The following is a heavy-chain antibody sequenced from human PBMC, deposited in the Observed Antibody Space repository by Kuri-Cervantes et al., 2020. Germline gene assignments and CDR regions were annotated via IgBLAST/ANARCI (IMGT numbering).Heavy chain of an antibody. Sequence: GGSLRLSCAASGFTFSSDAMGWVRQAPGKGLEWVSGIGGSGISTQYADPVKGRFTISRDNSKSTLYLQMNSLRAEDTAVYYCAKDSLPRITVAGDSYWGQGTLVTVSS. CDR2: IGGSGIST. CDR3: AKDSLPRITVAGDSY. D-gene: IGHD6-19*01. V-gene: IGHV3-23*01. J-gene: IGHJ4*02. CDR1: GFTFSSDA.